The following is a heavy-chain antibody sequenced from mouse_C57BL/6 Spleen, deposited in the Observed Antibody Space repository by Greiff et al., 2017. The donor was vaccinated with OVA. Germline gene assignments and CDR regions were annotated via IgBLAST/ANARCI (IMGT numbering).Heavy chain of an antibody. J-gene: IGHJ2*01. CDR3: TRYGWLRRGYYFDY. D-gene: IGHD2-2*01. CDR1: GYTFTDYE. CDR2: IDPETGGT. Sequence: QVQLQQSGAELVRPGASVTLSCKASGYTFTDYEMHWVKQTPVHGLEWIGAIDPETGGTAYNQKFKGKAILTADKSSSTAYMELRSLTSEDSAVYYCTRYGWLRRGYYFDYWGQGTTLTVSS. V-gene: IGHV1-15*01.